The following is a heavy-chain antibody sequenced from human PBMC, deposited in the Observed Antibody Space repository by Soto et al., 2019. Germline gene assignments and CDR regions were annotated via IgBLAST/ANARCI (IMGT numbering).Heavy chain of an antibody. Sequence: ALRLSCAASGFTFSSYAMHWVRQAPGKGLEWVAVISYDGSNKYYADSVKGRFTISRDNSKNTLYLQMNSLRAEDTAVYYCARERGSSGYPDAFDIWGQGTMVTVSS. CDR2: ISYDGSNK. CDR3: ARERGSSGYPDAFDI. V-gene: IGHV3-30*04. CDR1: GFTFSSYA. J-gene: IGHJ3*02. D-gene: IGHD3-22*01.